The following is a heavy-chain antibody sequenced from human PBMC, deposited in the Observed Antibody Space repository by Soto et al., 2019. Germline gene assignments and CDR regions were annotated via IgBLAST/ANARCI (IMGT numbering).Heavy chain of an antibody. J-gene: IGHJ1*01. CDR3: ATLVDIVVVVAATRAEYFQH. D-gene: IGHD2-15*01. Sequence: ASVKVSCKASGYTFTSYAMHWVRQAPGQRLEWMGWINAGNGNTKYSQKFQGRVTITRDTSASTAYMELSSLRSEDTAVYYCATLVDIVVVVAATRAEYFQHWGQGILVTVSS. CDR1: GYTFTSYA. CDR2: INAGNGNT. V-gene: IGHV1-3*01.